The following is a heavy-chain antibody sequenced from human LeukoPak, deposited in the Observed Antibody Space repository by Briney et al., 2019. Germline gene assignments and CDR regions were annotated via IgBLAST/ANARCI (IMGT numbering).Heavy chain of an antibody. CDR1: GFTFSSYS. V-gene: IGHV3-21*01. CDR3: ARVGSGWAV. J-gene: IGHJ4*02. Sequence: GGFLRLSCAASGFTFSSYSMTWVRQAPGKGLEWVSSISSSSSYIYYADSVKGRFTISRDNAKNSLYLQMNSLRAEDTAVYYCARVGSGWAVWGQGTLVTVSS. CDR2: ISSSSSYI. D-gene: IGHD6-19*01.